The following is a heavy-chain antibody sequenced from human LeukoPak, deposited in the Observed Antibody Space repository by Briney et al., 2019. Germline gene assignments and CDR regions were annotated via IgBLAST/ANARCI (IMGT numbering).Heavy chain of an antibody. CDR3: ARQRHDYGGNARAFDI. V-gene: IGHV4-39*01. Sequence: SETLSLTCTVSGGSISSYYWGWIRQPPGKGLEWIGSIYYSGSTYYNPSLKSRVTISVDTSKNQFSLKLSSVTAADTAVYYCARQRHDYGGNARAFDIWGQGTMVTVSS. CDR1: GGSISSYY. D-gene: IGHD4-23*01. J-gene: IGHJ3*02. CDR2: IYYSGST.